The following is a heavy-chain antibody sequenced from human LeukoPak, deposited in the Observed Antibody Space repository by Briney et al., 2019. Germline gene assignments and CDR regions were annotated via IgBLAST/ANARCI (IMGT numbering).Heavy chain of an antibody. CDR1: GFTFSSYD. J-gene: IGHJ3*02. Sequence: GGSLRLSCAASGFTFSSYDMTWVRQAPGKGLQWVANIKEDGSDKSYVDSLEGRFTISRDNAKNSLFLQMDNVRADDTAVYFCARDNGPVDIWGQGTMVTVSS. D-gene: IGHD2-8*01. CDR2: IKEDGSDK. V-gene: IGHV3-7*04. CDR3: ARDNGPVDI.